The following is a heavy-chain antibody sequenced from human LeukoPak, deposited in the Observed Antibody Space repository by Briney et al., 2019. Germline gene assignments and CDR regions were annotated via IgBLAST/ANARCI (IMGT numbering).Heavy chain of an antibody. CDR1: GCTFSSYA. Sequence: GGSLRLSCAASGCTFSSYAMHWVRQAPGKGLEWVAVISYDGSNKYYADSVKGRFTISRDNSKNTLYLQMNSLRAEDTAAYYCAALIGYCSSTSCPGDYWGQGTLVTVSS. CDR3: AALIGYCSSTSCPGDY. J-gene: IGHJ4*02. V-gene: IGHV3-30*04. D-gene: IGHD2-2*01. CDR2: ISYDGSNK.